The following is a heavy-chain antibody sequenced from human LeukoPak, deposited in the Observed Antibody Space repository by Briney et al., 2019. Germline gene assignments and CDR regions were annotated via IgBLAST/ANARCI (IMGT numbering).Heavy chain of an antibody. J-gene: IGHJ5*02. CDR1: GGSFSGYY. CDR3: ARGRGEWLRLSPVGNWLDP. D-gene: IGHD5-12*01. Sequence: SETLSLTCDVYGGSFSGYYWSWIRQPPGKGLVWIGEINHSGSTNYNPSHKSRVTISVDTSRNQFSLKLTSVTAADTAVYYCARGRGEWLRLSPVGNWLDPWGQGTLVTVSS. CDR2: INHSGST. V-gene: IGHV4-34*01.